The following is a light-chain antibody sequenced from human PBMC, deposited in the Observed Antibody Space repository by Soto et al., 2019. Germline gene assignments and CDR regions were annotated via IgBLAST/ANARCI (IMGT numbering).Light chain of an antibody. J-gene: IGKJ1*01. CDR2: GAS. CDR3: QQYSNSPWT. CDR1: QDVRSNY. V-gene: IGKV3-20*01. Sequence: NMLTQSPGTLSFSPGETATLFCRACQDVRSNYIAWYQHKPGQALSLLIHGASTRATGIPDRFSGGGSGTDFSLTNSRLEPEDSAIYYGQQYSNSPWTVGQGTVVDIK.